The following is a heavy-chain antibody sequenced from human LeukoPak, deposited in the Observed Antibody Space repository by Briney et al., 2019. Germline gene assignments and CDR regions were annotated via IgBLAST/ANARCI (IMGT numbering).Heavy chain of an antibody. V-gene: IGHV1-46*01. D-gene: IGHD5-18*01. CDR2: IHPSGGGT. J-gene: IGHJ4*02. CDR3: ARMAMDPAMVTNFFDL. CDR1: GYTFTDYY. Sequence: VASVKISCKASGYTFTDYYMYWVRQAPGQGPECMGVIHPSGGGTTYAQKFQGRVTLTKGTATSTVYIELSSLRSDDTAVYYCARMAMDPAMVTNFFDLWGQGTLLIVSA.